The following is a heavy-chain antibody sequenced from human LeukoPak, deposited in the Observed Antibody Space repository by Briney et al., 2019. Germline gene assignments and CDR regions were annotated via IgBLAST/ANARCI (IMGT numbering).Heavy chain of an antibody. J-gene: IGHJ6*03. V-gene: IGHV4-34*01. CDR1: GGSFSGYY. Sequence: SETLSLTCAVYGGSFSGYYWSWIRQPPGKGLEWIGEINHSGITNYNPSLKSRFTISVDTSKNQFSLKLSSVTAADTAVYYCARSYCSSTSCYYYMDVWGKGTTVTISS. CDR3: ARSYCSSTSCYYYMDV. D-gene: IGHD2-2*01. CDR2: INHSGIT.